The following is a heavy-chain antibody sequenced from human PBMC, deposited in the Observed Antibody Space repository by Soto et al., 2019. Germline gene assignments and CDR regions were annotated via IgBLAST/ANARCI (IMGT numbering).Heavy chain of an antibody. J-gene: IGHJ4*02. Sequence: KPSETLSLTCAVYGGSFSGYYWNWIRQAPGKGLEWIGEINHGGSTNYNPSLKSRVTMSLDTSKNEFSLKLTSVTAADTAVYYCARDGGSGWYSYWGQGTLVTVSS. CDR2: INHGGST. V-gene: IGHV4-34*01. CDR1: GGSFSGYY. D-gene: IGHD6-19*01. CDR3: ARDGGSGWYSY.